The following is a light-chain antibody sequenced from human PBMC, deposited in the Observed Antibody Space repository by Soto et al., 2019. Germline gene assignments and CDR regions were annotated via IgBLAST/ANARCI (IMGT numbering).Light chain of an antibody. Sequence: QSVLTQPASVSGSPGQSITISCTGTSSDVGGYNYVSWYQLHPGKAPKLIIYEVSNRPSGVSNRFSGSKSGNTASLTISGIQAEDEADYYCNSYTSSTAYVFGTGTKLTVL. V-gene: IGLV2-14*01. CDR3: NSYTSSTAYV. CDR2: EVS. J-gene: IGLJ1*01. CDR1: SSDVGGYNY.